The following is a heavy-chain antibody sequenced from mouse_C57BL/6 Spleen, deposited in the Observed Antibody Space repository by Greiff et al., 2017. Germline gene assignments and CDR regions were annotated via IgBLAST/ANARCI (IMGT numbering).Heavy chain of an antibody. D-gene: IGHD2-4*01. CDR3: ARRYDYSYFDY. J-gene: IGHJ2*01. V-gene: IGHV1-80*01. CDR2: IYPGDGDT. Sequence: QVQLKQSGAELVKPGASVKISCKASGYAFSSYWMNWVKQRPGKGLEWIGQIYPGDGDTNYNGKFKGKATLTADKSSSTAYIQLSSLTSEDSAVYFCARRYDYSYFDYWGKGTTLTVSS. CDR1: GYAFSSYW.